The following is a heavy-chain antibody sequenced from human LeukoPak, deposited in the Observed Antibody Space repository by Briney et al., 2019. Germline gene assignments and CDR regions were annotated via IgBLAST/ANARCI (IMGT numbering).Heavy chain of an antibody. CDR1: GGTFSNYA. J-gene: IGHJ3*02. CDR3: ASDYYDSSGYPHDAFDI. CDR2: IIPIFGTA. Sequence: SVKVTCKASGGTFSNYAISWVRQAPGQGLEWMGGIIPIFGTANYAQKFQGRVTITADESTSTAYMELSSLRSEDTAVYYCASDYYDSSGYPHDAFDIWGQGTMVTVSS. D-gene: IGHD3-22*01. V-gene: IGHV1-69*13.